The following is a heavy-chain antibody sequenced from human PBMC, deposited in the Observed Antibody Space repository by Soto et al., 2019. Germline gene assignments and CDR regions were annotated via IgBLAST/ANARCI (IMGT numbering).Heavy chain of an antibody. Sequence: EVQLVQSGAEVKKPGESLKISCKGSGYSFTSYWIGWVRQMPGKGLEWMGIIYPGDSDTRYSPSFQGQVTISADKSIRTAYLQGSSLKASDTAMYYCAGQGLWGFGELPYNGFDPWGQGPLVTVSS. CDR1: GYSFTSYW. D-gene: IGHD3-10*01. CDR3: AGQGLWGFGELPYNGFDP. CDR2: IYPGDSDT. J-gene: IGHJ5*02. V-gene: IGHV5-51*01.